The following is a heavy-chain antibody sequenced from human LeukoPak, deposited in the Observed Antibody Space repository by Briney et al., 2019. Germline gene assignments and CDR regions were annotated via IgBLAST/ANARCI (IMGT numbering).Heavy chain of an antibody. CDR3: ARSRYGEYAGDY. CDR2: IYYSGST. CDR1: GGSISSYY. D-gene: IGHD4-17*01. Sequence: SETLSLTCTVSGGSISSYYWSWIRPPPGKGLEWIGYIYYSGSTNYNPSLKSRVTISVDTSKNQFSLKLSSVTAADTAVYYCARSRYGEYAGDYWGQGTLVTVSS. J-gene: IGHJ4*02. V-gene: IGHV4-59*01.